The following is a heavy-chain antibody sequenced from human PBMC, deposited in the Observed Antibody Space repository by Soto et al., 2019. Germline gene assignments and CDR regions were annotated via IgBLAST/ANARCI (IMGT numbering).Heavy chain of an antibody. V-gene: IGHV3-74*01. CDR1: GFTFRSYW. D-gene: IGHD6-13*01. J-gene: IGHJ4*02. CDR2: ISPDGSIT. CDR3: TREVATVPDY. Sequence: GGSLRLSCAASGFTFRSYWMHWVRQAPGKGLVWVSRISPDGSITNYADSVKGRFTISRGNAKNTLFLQMNSLRAEDTAVYYCTREVATVPDYWGQGTLVTVSS.